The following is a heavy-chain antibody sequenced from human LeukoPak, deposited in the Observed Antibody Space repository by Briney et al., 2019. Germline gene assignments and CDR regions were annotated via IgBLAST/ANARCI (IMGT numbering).Heavy chain of an antibody. CDR3: GRDFGGAYRFGYFDY. CDR1: GFTFRIYW. Sequence: GSPRLSRAPPGFTFRIYWTGWGSRAPEKGLERVAHIKKVVSETNTVDSVRGRFTISRDNAKNTLFLHINSLRAEDTPVYTCGRDFGGAYRFGYFDYWGQGTLVTVSS. CDR2: IKKVVSET. V-gene: IGHV3-7*01. D-gene: IGHD3-16*01. J-gene: IGHJ4*02.